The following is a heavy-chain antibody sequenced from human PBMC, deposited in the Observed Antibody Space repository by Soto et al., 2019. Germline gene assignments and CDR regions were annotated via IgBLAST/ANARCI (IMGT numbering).Heavy chain of an antibody. V-gene: IGHV4-31*03. D-gene: IGHD4-17*01. Sequence: QVQLQESGPGLVKPSQTLSLTCTVSGGSISSGGYYWSWIRQHPGKGLEWIGYIYYSGSTYYNPSLKSRVXXSXDXXKNQFSLKLSSVTAADTAVYYCARHHTVTGKYFQHWGQGTLVTVSS. J-gene: IGHJ1*01. CDR2: IYYSGST. CDR1: GGSISSGGYY. CDR3: ARHHTVTGKYFQH.